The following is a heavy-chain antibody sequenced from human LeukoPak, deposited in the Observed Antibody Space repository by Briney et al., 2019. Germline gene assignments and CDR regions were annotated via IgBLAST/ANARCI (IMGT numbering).Heavy chain of an antibody. CDR2: ISRGSAYI. CDR1: GFDFSTYS. D-gene: IGHD1-26*01. J-gene: IGHJ6*03. Sequence: PGGSLRLSCAASGFDFSTYSMNWVRQAPGKGLEWVSSISRGSAYIYYADSVKGRFTISRDNAQNSLYLQINSLRAEDTAVYYCARDPYSGRYGDYYYYYMDVWGKGTTVTISS. CDR3: ARDPYSGRYGDYYYYYMDV. V-gene: IGHV3-21*06.